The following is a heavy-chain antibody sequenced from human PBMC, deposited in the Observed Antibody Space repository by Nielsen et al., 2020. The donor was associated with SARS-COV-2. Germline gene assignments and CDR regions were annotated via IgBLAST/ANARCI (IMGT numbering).Heavy chain of an antibody. J-gene: IGHJ6*03. V-gene: IGHV5-10-1*01. D-gene: IGHD2-2*01. CDR2: IDPSDSYV. CDR1: GYSFTSHW. CDR3: ARYASGYYYYYYMDV. Sequence: GGSLRLSCKGSGYSFTSHWITWVRQMPGKGLEWMGRIDPSDSYVDYSPSFQGHVAISADKSISTAYLQWSSLKASDTAMYYCARYASGYYYYYYMDVWGTGTTVTVPS.